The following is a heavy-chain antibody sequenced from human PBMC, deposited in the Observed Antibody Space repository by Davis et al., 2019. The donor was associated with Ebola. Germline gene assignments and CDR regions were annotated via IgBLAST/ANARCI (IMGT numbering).Heavy chain of an antibody. CDR1: GFTFSSYG. CDR3: AKGKGIVATTYYFDY. J-gene: IGHJ4*02. D-gene: IGHD5-12*01. CDR2: IWYDGSNK. Sequence: PGGSLRLSCAASGFTFSSYGMHWVRQAPGKGLEWVAVIWYDGSNKYYADSVKGRFTISRDNSKNTLYLQMNSLRAEDTAVYYCAKGKGIVATTYYFDYWGQGTLVTVSS. V-gene: IGHV3-30*02.